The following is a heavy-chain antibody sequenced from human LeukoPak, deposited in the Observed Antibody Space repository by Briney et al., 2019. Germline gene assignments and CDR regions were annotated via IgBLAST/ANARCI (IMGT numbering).Heavy chain of an antibody. CDR2: ISGDSTYI. V-gene: IGHV3-21*06. CDR3: ARGDRNEFASATFYTA. Sequence: PGGSLRLSCAASGFTFSLYTMSWVRQTPGKGLEWVSCISGDSTYIYYADSVKGRFTISRDNAKNSLYLQMNSLRDDDTAVYYCARGDRNEFASATFYTAWGQGALVTVSS. D-gene: IGHD3-10*01. CDR1: GFTFSLYT. J-gene: IGHJ4*02.